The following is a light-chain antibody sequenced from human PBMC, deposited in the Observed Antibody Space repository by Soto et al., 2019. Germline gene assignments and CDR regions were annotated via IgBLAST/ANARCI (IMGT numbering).Light chain of an antibody. CDR3: QHYYSTPPT. CDR2: WAS. V-gene: IGKV4-1*01. CDR1: QSVLYSSTNKNY. J-gene: IGKJ1*01. Sequence: DIVMTQSPDSLAVSLGERATINCKSSQSVLYSSTNKNYLAWFQQKPGQPPKLLIYWASTRESGVPDRFSGSGSGTDFTLTISSLQAEDVAVYYCQHYYSTPPTFGQGTKVDIK.